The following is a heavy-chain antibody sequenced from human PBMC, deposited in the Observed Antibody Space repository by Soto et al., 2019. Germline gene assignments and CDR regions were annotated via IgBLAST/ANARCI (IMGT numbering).Heavy chain of an antibody. J-gene: IGHJ5*02. V-gene: IGHV4-30-4*01. CDR3: ASRSEKGRLRYFDSGPRVTTWYGWFDP. Sequence: ASETLSLTCTVSGGSISSGDYYWSWIRQPPGKGLEWIGYIYYSGSTYYNPSLKSRVTISVDKSKNQFSLKLSSVTAADTAVYYCASRSEKGRLRYFDSGPRVTTWYGWFDPWGQGTLVTVSS. CDR1: GGSISSGDYY. CDR2: IYYSGST. D-gene: IGHD3-9*01.